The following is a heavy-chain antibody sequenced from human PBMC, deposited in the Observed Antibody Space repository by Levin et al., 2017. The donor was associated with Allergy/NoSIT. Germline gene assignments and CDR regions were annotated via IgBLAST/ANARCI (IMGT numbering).Heavy chain of an antibody. D-gene: IGHD4-17*01. V-gene: IGHV3-66*01. CDR1: GFTVSSNY. J-gene: IGHJ4*02. CDR2: IYSGGST. Sequence: GESLKISCAASGFTVSSNYMSWVRQAPGKGLEWVSVIYSGGSTYYADSVKGRFTISRDNSKNTLYLQMNSLRAEDTAVYYCARTYGDYGAYYFDYWGQGTLVTVSS. CDR3: ARTYGDYGAYYFDY.